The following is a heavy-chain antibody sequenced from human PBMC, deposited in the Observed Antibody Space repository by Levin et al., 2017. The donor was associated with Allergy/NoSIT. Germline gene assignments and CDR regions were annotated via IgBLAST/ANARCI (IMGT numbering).Heavy chain of an antibody. CDR3: ARDHGGEDEYFDL. D-gene: IGHD3-10*01. V-gene: IGHV3-7*01. J-gene: IGHJ4*02. CDR2: IKQDGSDK. CDR1: GFTFRTFW. Sequence: GESLKISCAASGFTFRTFWMSWVRQAPGKGPEWVANIKQDGSDKYYVDSVEGRFTVSRDNAKNSLYLQMNSLRVEDTAVYYCARDHGGEDEYFDLWGQGTLVTVSS.